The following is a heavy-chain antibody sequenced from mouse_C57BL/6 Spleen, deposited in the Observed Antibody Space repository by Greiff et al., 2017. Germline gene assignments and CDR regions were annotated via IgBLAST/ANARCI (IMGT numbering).Heavy chain of an antibody. J-gene: IGHJ4*01. V-gene: IGHV1-59*01. CDR2: IDPSDSYT. D-gene: IGHD1-1*01. CDR1: GYTFTSYW. Sequence: QVQLQQPGAELVRPGTSVKLSCKASGYTFTSYWMHWVKQRPGQGLEWIGVIDPSDSYTNYNQKFKGKATLTVDTSSSTAYMQLSSLTSEDSAVYYCARSYYGSSYVTYYAMDYWGQGTSVTVSS. CDR3: ARSYYGSSYVTYYAMDY.